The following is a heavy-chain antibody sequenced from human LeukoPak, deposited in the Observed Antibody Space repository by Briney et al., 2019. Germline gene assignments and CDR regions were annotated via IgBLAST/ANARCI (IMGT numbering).Heavy chain of an antibody. CDR2: ISAYNGNT. CDR1: GYTFTSYG. Sequence: ASVTVSCKASGYTFTSYGISWVRQAPGQGLEWMGWISAYNGNTNYAQRLQGRVTMTTDTSTSTAYMELRSLRSEDTAVYYCTRVWLQYFDYWGQGTLVTVSS. V-gene: IGHV1-18*01. D-gene: IGHD5-24*01. CDR3: TRVWLQYFDY. J-gene: IGHJ4*02.